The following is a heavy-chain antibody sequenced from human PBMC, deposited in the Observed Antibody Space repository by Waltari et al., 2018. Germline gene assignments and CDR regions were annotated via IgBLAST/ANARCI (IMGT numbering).Heavy chain of an antibody. CDR3: AKDGGWNDAFDI. Sequence: EVQLVESGGGLVQPGGSLRFPGAAFGFTLSSYAMIWFRQAPGKGLEWVSAISGSGGSTYYADSVKGRFTISRDNSKNTLYLQMNSLRAEDTAVYYCAKDGGWNDAFDIWGQGTMVTVSS. V-gene: IGHV3-23*04. D-gene: IGHD3-16*01. CDR2: ISGSGGST. J-gene: IGHJ3*02. CDR1: GFTLSSYA.